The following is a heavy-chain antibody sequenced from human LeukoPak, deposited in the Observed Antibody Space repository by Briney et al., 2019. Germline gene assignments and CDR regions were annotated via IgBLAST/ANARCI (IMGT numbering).Heavy chain of an antibody. CDR2: ISDNGSTK. CDR1: GFTFSGYG. D-gene: IGHD5-18*01. V-gene: IGHV3-30*18. CDR3: AKEAGYNYAPLDY. J-gene: IGHJ4*02. Sequence: GGSLRLSCAASGFTFSGYGMNWVRQAPGKGLEWVAVISDNGSTKHYADSVKGRFTISRDNPRNTLYLQMNSLRSEDTAVYYCAKEAGYNYAPLDYWGQGTLVTVSS.